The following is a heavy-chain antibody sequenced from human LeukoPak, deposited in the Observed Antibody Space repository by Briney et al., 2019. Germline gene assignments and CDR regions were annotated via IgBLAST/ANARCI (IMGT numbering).Heavy chain of an antibody. CDR2: IYDIRNT. J-gene: IGHJ4*02. CDR3: ARNYGDSLYYFDY. Sequence: SETLSLTCTVSGGSVGRGGYYWSWIRQPPGGGLEWIGDIYDIRNTNYNPSLKSRVTMSLDPSKNQFSLKLNSVTAADTAVYYCARNYGDSLYYFDYWGQGTLVTVSS. D-gene: IGHD4-17*01. CDR1: GGSVGRGGYY. V-gene: IGHV4-61*08.